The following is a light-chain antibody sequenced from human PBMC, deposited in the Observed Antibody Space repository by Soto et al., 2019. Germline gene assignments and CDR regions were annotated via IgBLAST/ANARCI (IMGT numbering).Light chain of an antibody. V-gene: IGLV2-8*01. CDR2: EVN. Sequence: QSALTQPPSASGSPGQSVTISCTGTSSDVGAYKFVSWYQLHPGKAPKLMIYEVNARPSGVPDRFSGSKSGNTASLTVSGLQVEDEADYYCSSYGGRSNLVFGGGTKLTVL. CDR3: SSYGGRSNLV. CDR1: SSDVGAYKF. J-gene: IGLJ2*01.